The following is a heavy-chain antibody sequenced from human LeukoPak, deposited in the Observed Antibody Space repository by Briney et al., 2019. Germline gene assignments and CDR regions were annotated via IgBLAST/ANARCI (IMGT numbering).Heavy chain of an antibody. Sequence: GGSLRLSCAASGFTFSSYGMHWVRRAPGKGLEWVAFIRYDGSNKYYADSVKGRFTISRDNSKNTLYLHVNSLRPEDTAVYYCARDLYFDNNGYYYWGQGTLVTVSS. D-gene: IGHD3-22*01. CDR3: ARDLYFDNNGYYY. CDR1: GFTFSSYG. CDR2: IRYDGSNK. J-gene: IGHJ4*02. V-gene: IGHV3-30*02.